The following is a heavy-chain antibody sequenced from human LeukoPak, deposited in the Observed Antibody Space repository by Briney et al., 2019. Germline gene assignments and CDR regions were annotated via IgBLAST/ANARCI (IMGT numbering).Heavy chain of an antibody. CDR3: AKERSSGWPFDY. D-gene: IGHD6-19*01. J-gene: IGHJ4*02. CDR2: ISSSAGST. Sequence: TGGSLRLSCAASGFTFSSYAMSWVRQAPGKGLDWVSTISSSAGSTYHADSVKGRFTISRDNSKKTLYLQMNSLRAEDTAVYYCAKERSSGWPFDYWGQGTLSPSPQ. V-gene: IGHV3-23*01. CDR1: GFTFSSYA.